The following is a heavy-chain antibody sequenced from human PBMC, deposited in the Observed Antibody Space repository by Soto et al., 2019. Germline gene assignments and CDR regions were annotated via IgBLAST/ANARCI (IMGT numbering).Heavy chain of an antibody. D-gene: IGHD4-17*01. J-gene: IGHJ6*02. V-gene: IGHV3-30*18. Sequence: QVQLVESGGGVVQPGRSLRLSCAASGFTFSSYGMHWVRQAPGKGLEWVAVISYDGSNKYYADSVKGRFTISRDNSNNTLYLQIKSLRAEDTAVYYCAKPSGPDYGDYGGFYYYYGMDVWGQGTTVTVSS. CDR2: ISYDGSNK. CDR3: AKPSGPDYGDYGGFYYYYGMDV. CDR1: GFTFSSYG.